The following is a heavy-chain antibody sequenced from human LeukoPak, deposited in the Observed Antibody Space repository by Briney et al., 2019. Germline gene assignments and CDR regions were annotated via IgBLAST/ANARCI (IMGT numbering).Heavy chain of an antibody. D-gene: IGHD3-10*01. CDR1: GGSISSGSYY. Sequence: PSETLSLTCTVSGGSISSGSYYWSWIRQPAGKGLEWIGRIYTSGSTNYNPSPKSRVTISVDTSKNQFSLKLSSVTAADTAVYYCARACTVTKYYYGSGSYSRGNWFDPWGQGTLVTVSS. J-gene: IGHJ5*02. CDR3: ARACTVTKYYYGSGSYSRGNWFDP. CDR2: IYTSGST. V-gene: IGHV4-61*02.